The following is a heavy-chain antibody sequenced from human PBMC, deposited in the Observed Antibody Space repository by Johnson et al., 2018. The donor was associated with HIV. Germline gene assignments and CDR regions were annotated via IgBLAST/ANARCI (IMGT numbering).Heavy chain of an antibody. CDR2: IKSKTDGGTT. CDR1: GFTFSNAW. Sequence: VKLVESGGGLVKPGGSLRLSCVASGFTFSNAWMSWVRQAPGKGLEWVGRIKSKTDGGTTDYAAPVKGRFTISRDDSKNTLYMQMNSLKTEDTAVYYCTRGSRYTYDNDDVYLLHAFDIWGQGTTVTVSS. CDR3: TRGSRYTYDNDDVYLLHAFDI. J-gene: IGHJ3*02. D-gene: IGHD3-16*01. V-gene: IGHV3-15*01.